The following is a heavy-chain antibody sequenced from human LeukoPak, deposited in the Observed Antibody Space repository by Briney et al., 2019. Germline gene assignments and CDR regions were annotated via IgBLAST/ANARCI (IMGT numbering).Heavy chain of an antibody. J-gene: IGHJ4*02. V-gene: IGHV4-34*01. D-gene: IGHD1-26*01. CDR3: AYFAGSQSEYSGSYSIGY. CDR1: GGSFSGYY. Sequence: SETLSLTCAVYGGSFSGYYWSWIRQPPGKGLEWIGEINHSGSTNYNPSLKSRFTISVNTSKNQFSLKLSSVTAADTAVYYCAYFAGSQSEYSGSYSIGYGGQGTLVTVSA. CDR2: INHSGST.